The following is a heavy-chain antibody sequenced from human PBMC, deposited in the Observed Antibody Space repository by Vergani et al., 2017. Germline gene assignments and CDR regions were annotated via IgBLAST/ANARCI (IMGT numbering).Heavy chain of an antibody. CDR2: ISWNSGKI. V-gene: IGHV3-9*01. Sequence: EVQLVESGGGLIQPGRSLRLSCAASGFTFDYAMHWVRQAPGKGLEWVSGISWNSGKIDYADSVKARFIISRDNVKNSLYLQMNSLRAEDTALYYCAKAGGVSNYYYMDVWGK. CDR3: AKAGGVSNYYYMDV. CDR1: GFTFDYA. D-gene: IGHD3-16*01. J-gene: IGHJ6*03.